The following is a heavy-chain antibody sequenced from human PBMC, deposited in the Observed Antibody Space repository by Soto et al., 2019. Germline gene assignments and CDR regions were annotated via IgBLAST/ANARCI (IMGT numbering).Heavy chain of an antibody. Sequence: GGSLRLSCAASGFTFSNAWMSWVRQAPGKGLEWVGRIKSKTDGGTTDYAAPVKGRFTISRDDSKNTLYLQMNSLKTEDTAVYYCTTSDVMDYGDYESSGAFDIWGQGTMVTVSS. CDR3: TTSDVMDYGDYESSGAFDI. V-gene: IGHV3-15*01. D-gene: IGHD4-17*01. CDR1: GFTFSNAW. J-gene: IGHJ3*02. CDR2: IKSKTDGGTT.